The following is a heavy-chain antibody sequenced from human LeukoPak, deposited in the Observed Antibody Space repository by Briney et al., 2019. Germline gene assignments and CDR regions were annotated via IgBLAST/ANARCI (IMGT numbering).Heavy chain of an antibody. CDR3: AAATEGVAARFDP. V-gene: IGHV1-69*04. D-gene: IGHD2-15*01. Sequence: ASVKVSCKASGGTFSSYAISWVRQAPGQGLEWMGRIIPILGIANYAQKSQGRVTITADKSTSTAYMELSSLRSEDTAVYYCAAATEGVAARFDPWGQGTLVTVSS. CDR1: GGTFSSYA. CDR2: IIPILGIA. J-gene: IGHJ5*02.